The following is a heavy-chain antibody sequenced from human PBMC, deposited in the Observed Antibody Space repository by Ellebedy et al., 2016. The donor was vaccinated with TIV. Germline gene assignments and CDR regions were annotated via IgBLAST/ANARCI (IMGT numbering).Heavy chain of an antibody. CDR1: GFTFSSYA. CDR3: ARVGVVTDLGAFDI. J-gene: IGHJ3*02. CDR2: ISYDGSNK. Sequence: GESLKISXAASGFTFSSYAMHWVRQAPGKGLEWVAVISYDGSNKYYADSVKGRFTISRDNSKNTLYLQMNSLRAEDTAVYYCARVGVVTDLGAFDIWGQGTMVTVSS. D-gene: IGHD2-15*01. V-gene: IGHV3-30*04.